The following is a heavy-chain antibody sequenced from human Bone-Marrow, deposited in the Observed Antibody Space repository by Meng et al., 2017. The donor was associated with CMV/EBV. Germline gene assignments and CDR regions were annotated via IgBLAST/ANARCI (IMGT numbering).Heavy chain of an antibody. CDR3: ARVNGAEYYDFWSGYFDDYGMDV. CDR2: ISSSSSYI. Sequence: GESLKISCAASGFTFSSYSMNWVRQAPGKGLEWVSSISSSSSYIYYADSVKGRFTISRDNAKNSLYLQMNSLRAEDTAVYYCARVNGAEYYDFWSGYFDDYGMDVWGQGTTVTVSS. CDR1: GFTFSSYS. V-gene: IGHV3-21*01. J-gene: IGHJ6*02. D-gene: IGHD3-3*01.